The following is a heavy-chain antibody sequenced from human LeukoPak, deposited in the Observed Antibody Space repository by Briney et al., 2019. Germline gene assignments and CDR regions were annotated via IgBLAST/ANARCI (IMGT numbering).Heavy chain of an antibody. V-gene: IGHV3-48*03. D-gene: IGHD6-13*01. CDR1: GFTFSSYE. CDR2: ISSSGSTI. CDR3: ARLRAAGGTDAFDI. J-gene: IGHJ3*02. Sequence: PGGSLRLSCAASGFTFSSYEMNWVRQAPGKGLEWVSYISSSGSTIYYADSVKGRFTISRDNAKNSLYLQMNSLRAEDTAVYYCARLRAAGGTDAFDIWGQGTMVTVSS.